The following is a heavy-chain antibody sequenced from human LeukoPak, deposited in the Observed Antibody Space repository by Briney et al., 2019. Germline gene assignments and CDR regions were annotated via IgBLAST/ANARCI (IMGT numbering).Heavy chain of an antibody. J-gene: IGHJ6*03. CDR3: ARGPQWRGDYYYMDV. D-gene: IGHD6-19*01. CDR2: MNPNGGNK. CDR1: GYSFTNFD. V-gene: IGHV1-8*01. Sequence: GASVKVSCKASGYSFTNFDINWVRQATGQGLEWMGWMNPNGGNKGYAQKFQGRVSMTMNTSITTAYMELSSLRSEDTAVYYCARGPQWRGDYYYMDVWGRGTTVTVSS.